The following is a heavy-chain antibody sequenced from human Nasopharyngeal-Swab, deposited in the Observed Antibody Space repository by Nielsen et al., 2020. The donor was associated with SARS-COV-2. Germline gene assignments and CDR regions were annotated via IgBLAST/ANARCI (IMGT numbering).Heavy chain of an antibody. J-gene: IGHJ4*02. CDR2: INHSGTT. CDR1: GGSFSGYY. D-gene: IGHD3-22*01. V-gene: IGHV4-34*01. CDR3: ARGHRSISMIVVVIATAHFYFDS. Sequence: SQTPSLTCAVYGGSFSGYYWSWIRQPPGKGLEWIGEINHSGTTSYHPSLKSRVTISSDTSKNQFSLKLSSVTAADTAVYYCARGHRSISMIVVVIATAHFYFDSWGRGTLVTVTS.